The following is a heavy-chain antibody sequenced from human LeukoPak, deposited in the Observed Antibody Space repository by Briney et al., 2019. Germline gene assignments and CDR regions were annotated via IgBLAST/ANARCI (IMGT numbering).Heavy chain of an antibody. CDR2: IYSGGST. CDR3: ALAAAGASDLDY. CDR1: GFTVSSNY. V-gene: IGHV3-66*01. Sequence: GGSLRLSCAASGFTVSSNYMSWVRQAPGKELEWVSVIYSGGSTYYADSVKGRFTISRDNSKNTLYLQMNSLRAEDTAVYYCALAAAGASDLDYWGQGNLVTVSS. J-gene: IGHJ4*02. D-gene: IGHD6-13*01.